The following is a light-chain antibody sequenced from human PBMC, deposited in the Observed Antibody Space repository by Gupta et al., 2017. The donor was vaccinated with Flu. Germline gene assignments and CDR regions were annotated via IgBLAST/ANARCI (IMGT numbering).Light chain of an antibody. Sequence: PAQPSSISFKSSDSLRHNTGKKNLSWFLQRPGQPPQLLIFEVSKRISGVPHRFSGSGSGTDFTLNISRVEADDIGIYYCKQSLQLPLVFGQGTNLDIK. J-gene: IGKJ2*01. CDR1: DSLRHNTGKKN. V-gene: IGKV2D-29*01. CDR2: EVS. CDR3: KQSLQLPLV.